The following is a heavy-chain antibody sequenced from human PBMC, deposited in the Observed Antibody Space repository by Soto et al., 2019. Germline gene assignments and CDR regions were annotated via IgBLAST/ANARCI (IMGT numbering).Heavy chain of an antibody. J-gene: IGHJ4*02. CDR1: GFTFSSYG. CDR2: ISGSGGST. Sequence: PGGSLRLSCVVSGFTFSSYGMSWVRQAPGKGLEWVSAISGSGGSTYYADSVKGRFTISRDKAKNTLILQMNSLRAEDAAVYYCATHHYDSSGYYYSPFDYWGQGTLVTVSS. D-gene: IGHD3-22*01. CDR3: ATHHYDSSGYYYSPFDY. V-gene: IGHV3-23*01.